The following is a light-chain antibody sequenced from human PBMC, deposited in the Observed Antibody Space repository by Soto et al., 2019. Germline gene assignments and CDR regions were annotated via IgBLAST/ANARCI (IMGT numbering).Light chain of an antibody. CDR3: QSYDASLRGSGV. J-gene: IGLJ1*01. V-gene: IGLV2-14*01. CDR1: SSDVGGYNY. CDR2: EVS. Sequence: QPALTQPASVSGSPGQSITISCTGTSSDVGGYNYVSWYQQHPGKAPKLMIYEVSNRPSGVSNRFSGSKSGNTASLTITGLQAEDEADYYCQSYDASLRGSGVFGTGTKVTVL.